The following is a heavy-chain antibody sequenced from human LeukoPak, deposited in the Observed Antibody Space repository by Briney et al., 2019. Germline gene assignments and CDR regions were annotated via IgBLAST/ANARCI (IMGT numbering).Heavy chain of an antibody. Sequence: SQTLSLTCTVSGGSISSGDYYWSWIRQPPGKGLEWIGYSYYSGSTYYNPSLKSRVTISVDTSKNQFSLKLSSVTAAHTAVYSCARRYDSSGNYYRYYMDVWGKGTTVTVSS. V-gene: IGHV4-30-4*08. CDR3: ARRYDSSGNYYRYYMDV. CDR2: SYYSGST. J-gene: IGHJ6*03. CDR1: GGSISSGDYY. D-gene: IGHD3-22*01.